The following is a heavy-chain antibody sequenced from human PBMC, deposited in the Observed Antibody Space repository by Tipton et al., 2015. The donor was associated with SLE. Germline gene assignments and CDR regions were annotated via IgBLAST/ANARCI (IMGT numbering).Heavy chain of an antibody. J-gene: IGHJ4*02. CDR1: GGSISRGNYY. D-gene: IGHD1-26*01. Sequence: TLSLTCTVSGGSISRGNYYWSWIRQSAGKGLEWIGQIHSSGSAHYHPSLESRATISVDTSMNQFSLRVKSVTAADTAVYYCARSESYYSALTYWGQGTLVTVSS. CDR3: ARSESYYSALTY. CDR2: IHSSGSA. V-gene: IGHV4-61*09.